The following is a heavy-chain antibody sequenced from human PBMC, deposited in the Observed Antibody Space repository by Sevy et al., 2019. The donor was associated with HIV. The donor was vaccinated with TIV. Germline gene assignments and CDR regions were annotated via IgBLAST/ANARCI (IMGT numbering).Heavy chain of an antibody. CDR1: VFTFSSYA. D-gene: IGHD2-21*01. J-gene: IGHJ4*02. Sequence: GGSLRLPCAASVFTFSSYAMHWVRQAPGKGLEWVAVISYDGSNKYYADSVKGRFTISRDNSKNTLYLQMNSLRAEDTAVYYCARDRLVVEIYYFDYWGQGTLVTVSS. V-gene: IGHV3-30-3*01. CDR2: ISYDGSNK. CDR3: ARDRLVVEIYYFDY.